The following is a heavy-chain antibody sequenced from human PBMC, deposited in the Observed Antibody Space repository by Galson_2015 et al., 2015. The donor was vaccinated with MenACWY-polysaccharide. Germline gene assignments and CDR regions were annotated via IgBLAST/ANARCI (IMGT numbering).Heavy chain of an antibody. J-gene: IGHJ6*02. CDR2: IGTAGDT. CDR1: GFTFSSYD. CDR3: AREEGGTTVGGMDV. D-gene: IGHD1-7*01. Sequence: SLRLSCAASGFTFSSYDMHWVRQATGKGLEWVSAIGTAGDTYYPGSVKGRFTISRENAKDSLCLQMNSLRAGDTAVYYCAREEGGTTVGGMDVWGQGTTVTVSS. V-gene: IGHV3-13*01.